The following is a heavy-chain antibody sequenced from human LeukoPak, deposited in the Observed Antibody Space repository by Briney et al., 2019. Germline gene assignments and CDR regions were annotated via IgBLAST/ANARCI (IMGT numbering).Heavy chain of an antibody. J-gene: IGHJ5*02. CDR2: IYYSGST. D-gene: IGHD3-22*01. V-gene: IGHV4-31*03. CDR3: AKEVITMIVVIANNWFDP. CDR1: GGSISSGGYY. Sequence: SETLSLTCTVSGGSISSGGYYWSWIRQHPGKGLEWIGYIYYSGSTYYNPSLKSRVTISVDTSKNQFSLKLSSVTAADTAVYYCAKEVITMIVVIANNWFDPWGQGTLVTVSS.